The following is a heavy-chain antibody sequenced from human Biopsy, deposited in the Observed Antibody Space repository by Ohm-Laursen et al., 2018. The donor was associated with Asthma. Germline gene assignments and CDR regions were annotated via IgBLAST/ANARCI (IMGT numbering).Heavy chain of an antibody. V-gene: IGHV3-30*18. CDR2: ISFDGTNR. CDR3: AKDVFPGWELRRGPDY. Sequence: SLRLSCAASGFSFSNYGMHWVRQAPGKGLDWVAVISFDGTNRNYTDSVKGRFTISRDNSRNTLHLEMNSLRAEDTAVYCCAKDVFPGWELRRGPDYWGQGTLVAVSA. D-gene: IGHD1-26*01. CDR1: GFSFSNYG. J-gene: IGHJ4*02.